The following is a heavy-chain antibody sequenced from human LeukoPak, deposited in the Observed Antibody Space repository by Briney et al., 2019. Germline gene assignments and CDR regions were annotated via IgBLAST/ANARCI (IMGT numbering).Heavy chain of an antibody. D-gene: IGHD1-26*01. CDR2: INHSGST. J-gene: IGHJ4*02. V-gene: IGHV4-34*01. CDR3: ARAPSSLVGATRGGYFDY. CDR1: GGSFSGYY. Sequence: SETLSLTCAVYGGSFSGYYWSWIRQPPGKGLEWIGEINHSGSTNYNPSLKSRVTISVDTSKNQFSLKLSSVTAADTAVYYCARAPSSLVGATRGGYFDYWGQGTLVTVSS.